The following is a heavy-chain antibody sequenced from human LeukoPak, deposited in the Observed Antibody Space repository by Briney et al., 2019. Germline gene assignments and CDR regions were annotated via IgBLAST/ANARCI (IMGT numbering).Heavy chain of an antibody. Sequence: SETLSLTCAVYGGSFSGYYWSWIRQPPGEGREWIGEINHSGSTNYNPSLKSRVTISVDTSKNQFSLKLSSVPAADTAVYYCARGPPYYGSGSYSSDYWGQGTLVTVSS. CDR1: GGSFSGYY. J-gene: IGHJ4*02. D-gene: IGHD3-10*01. CDR3: ARGPPYYGSGSYSSDY. V-gene: IGHV4-34*01. CDR2: INHSGST.